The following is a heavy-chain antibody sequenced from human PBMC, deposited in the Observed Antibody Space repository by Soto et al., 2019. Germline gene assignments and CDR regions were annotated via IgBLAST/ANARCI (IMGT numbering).Heavy chain of an antibody. Sequence: EVQMVESGGGLAQPGGSLRLSCGASGFTLSSDAMDWVRQAPGKGLEYVSGISSNGIGTYYANSVKGRFTISRDNSKNTVYLQMDSLRPEDMAVYYCARRARADYYYMDVWGKGTTVTVS. D-gene: IGHD6-6*01. CDR1: GFTLSSDA. V-gene: IGHV3-64*01. CDR2: ISSNGIGT. J-gene: IGHJ6*03. CDR3: ARRARADYYYMDV.